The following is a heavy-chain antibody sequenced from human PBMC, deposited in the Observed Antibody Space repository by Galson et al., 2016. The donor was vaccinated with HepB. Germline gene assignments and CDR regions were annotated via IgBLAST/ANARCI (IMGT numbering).Heavy chain of an antibody. CDR2: ISANGGTT. Sequence: SLRLSCAASGFTFSSFPMNWVRQAPGKGPQWVSAISANGGTTYYGDSVKGRFTISRDNSKNTVYLQMNSLRAEGTAVYYCAKDYRYSSGYDAFDIWGQGTRVTVSS. CDR1: GFTFSSFP. D-gene: IGHD6-19*01. J-gene: IGHJ3*02. V-gene: IGHV3-23*01. CDR3: AKDYRYSSGYDAFDI.